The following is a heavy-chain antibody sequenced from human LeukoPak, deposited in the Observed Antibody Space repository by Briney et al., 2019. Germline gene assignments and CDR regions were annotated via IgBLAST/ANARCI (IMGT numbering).Heavy chain of an antibody. CDR1: GFTFSSYW. D-gene: IGHD3-22*01. Sequence: GGSLRLSCAASGFTFSSYWMSWVRQVPGKGLEWVAKIKQDGSEKYYVDSVKGRFTISRDNAKNSLYLQMNSLRAEDTAVYYCAKAGVYYYDSSGPGHSYDAFDIWGQGTMVTVSS. CDR3: AKAGVYYYDSSGPGHSYDAFDI. V-gene: IGHV3-7*03. J-gene: IGHJ3*02. CDR2: IKQDGSEK.